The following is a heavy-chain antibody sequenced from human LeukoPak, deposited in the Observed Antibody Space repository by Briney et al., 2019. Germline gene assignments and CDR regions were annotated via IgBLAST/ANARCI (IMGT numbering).Heavy chain of an antibody. D-gene: IGHD6-6*01. J-gene: IGHJ4*02. CDR2: ISPTGSTT. CDR3: ARGPNSNWSGLDF. V-gene: IGHV3-74*01. Sequence: GGSLRLSCTASGFSFSGHWMHWARQLPGKGLVWVSRISPTGSTTSYADSVKGRFTVSRDNAKNTLYLQVNNLRAEDTAVYYCARGPNSNWSGLDFWGRGTLLIVSS. CDR1: GFSFSGHW.